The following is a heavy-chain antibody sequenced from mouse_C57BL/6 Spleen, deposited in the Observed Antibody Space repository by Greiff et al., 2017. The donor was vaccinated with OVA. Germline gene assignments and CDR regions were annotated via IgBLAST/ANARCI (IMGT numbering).Heavy chain of an antibody. CDR2: INPSSGYT. D-gene: IGHD4-1*01. J-gene: IGHJ2*01. CDR1: GYTFTSYT. Sequence: VKLMESGAELARPGASVKMSCKASGYTFTSYTMHWVKQRPGQGLEWIGYINPSSGYTKYNQKFKDKATLTADKSSSTAYMQLSSLTSEDSAVYYCASPNPGDYWGQGTTLTVSS. V-gene: IGHV1-4*01. CDR3: ASPNPGDY.